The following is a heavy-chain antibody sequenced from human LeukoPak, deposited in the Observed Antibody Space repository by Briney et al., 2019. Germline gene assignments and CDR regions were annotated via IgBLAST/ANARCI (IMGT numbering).Heavy chain of an antibody. D-gene: IGHD6-13*01. CDR2: IIPILGIA. J-gene: IGHJ5*02. V-gene: IGHV1-69*04. CDR1: GGTFTSYG. CDR3: AREERIAAKYVFEP. Sequence: GASVKVSCKASGGTFTSYGVTWVRQAPGQGLEWMGRIIPILGIANYAQKFQGRVTITAHKSASTAYMELSRLRSEDTAVYYCAREERIAAKYVFEPWGQGTLVTVSS.